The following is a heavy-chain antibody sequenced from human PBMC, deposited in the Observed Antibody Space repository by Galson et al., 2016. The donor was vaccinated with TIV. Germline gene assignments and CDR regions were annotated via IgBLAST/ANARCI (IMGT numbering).Heavy chain of an antibody. CDR2: ISYDGSEK. Sequence: SLRLSCAASGFTFGNYPMHWVRQAPSKGLEWVAFISYDGSEKYYADSVKGRFTISRVNSKNTLYLQMNSLRTEDTAIYSCARVFGDYYFDYWGQGTLVSVPS. D-gene: IGHD4-17*01. V-gene: IGHV3-30-3*01. CDR3: ARVFGDYYFDY. J-gene: IGHJ4*02. CDR1: GFTFGNYP.